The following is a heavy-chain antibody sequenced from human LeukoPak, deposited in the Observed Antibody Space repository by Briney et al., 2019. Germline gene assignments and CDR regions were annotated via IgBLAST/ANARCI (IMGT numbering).Heavy chain of an antibody. J-gene: IGHJ6*02. V-gene: IGHV4-34*01. CDR3: ARARVVVAATYLDYYGMDV. Sequence: SETLSLTCAVYGGSFSGYYWSWIRQPPGEGLEWIGEINHSGSTSYNPSLKSRVTISVDTSKNQFSLKLSSVTAADTAVYYCARARVVVAATYLDYYGMDVWGQGTTVTVSS. CDR1: GGSFSGYY. CDR2: INHSGST. D-gene: IGHD2-15*01.